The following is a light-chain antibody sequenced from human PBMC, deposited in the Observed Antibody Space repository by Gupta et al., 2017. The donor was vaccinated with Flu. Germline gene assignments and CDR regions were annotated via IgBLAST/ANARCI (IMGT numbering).Light chain of an antibody. CDR1: QRISSY. J-gene: IGKJ2*01. CDR2: AAS. CDR3: QQSDSTPRT. Sequence: PSSLSASVGDRVTITCRASQRISSYLHWYQQKPGKAPKLLIYAASRVQSGVPSRFSGSGSGTDFTLTISRLQPEDSATYYCQQSDSTPRTFGQGTKLEIK. V-gene: IGKV1-39*01.